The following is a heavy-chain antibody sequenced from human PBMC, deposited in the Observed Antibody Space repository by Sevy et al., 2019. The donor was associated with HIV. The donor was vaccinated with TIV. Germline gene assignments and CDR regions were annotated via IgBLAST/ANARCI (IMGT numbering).Heavy chain of an antibody. Sequence: GGSLRLSCAASGFTFSDYYMRWIRQAPGKGLEWVSYISSSSSYTNYADSVKGRFTISRDNAKNSLYLQMNSLRAEDTAVYYCARTIVDYYDSSGYYLDYWGQGTLVTVSS. D-gene: IGHD3-22*01. CDR1: GFTFSDYY. V-gene: IGHV3-11*06. CDR3: ARTIVDYYDSSGYYLDY. J-gene: IGHJ4*02. CDR2: ISSSSSYT.